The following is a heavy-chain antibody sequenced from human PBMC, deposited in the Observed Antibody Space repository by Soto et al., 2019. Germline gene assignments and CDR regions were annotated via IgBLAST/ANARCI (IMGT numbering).Heavy chain of an antibody. Sequence: QVQLVVSGGGVVQPGRSLRLSCAASGFTFSSYGMHWVRQAPGKGLEWVAVIWYDGSNKYYADSVKGRFTISRDNSKNTLYLQMNSLRAEDTAVYYCARVGPDYGDDVVYGMDVWGQGTTVTVSS. CDR1: GFTFSSYG. D-gene: IGHD4-17*01. CDR3: ARVGPDYGDDVVYGMDV. V-gene: IGHV3-33*01. J-gene: IGHJ6*02. CDR2: IWYDGSNK.